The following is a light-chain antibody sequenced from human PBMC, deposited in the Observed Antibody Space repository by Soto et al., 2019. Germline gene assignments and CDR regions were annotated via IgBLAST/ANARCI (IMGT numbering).Light chain of an antibody. CDR2: GAS. Sequence: EIVLTQSPGTLSLSPGERATLSCRASQSVSSSYLAWYQQKPGQAPRLLIYGASSRATGIPDRFSGSVSGTDFTLTISRLEPEDFAGYYCQQYGSSPLFTFGPGTKVDIK. J-gene: IGKJ3*01. CDR3: QQYGSSPLFT. CDR1: QSVSSSY. V-gene: IGKV3-20*01.